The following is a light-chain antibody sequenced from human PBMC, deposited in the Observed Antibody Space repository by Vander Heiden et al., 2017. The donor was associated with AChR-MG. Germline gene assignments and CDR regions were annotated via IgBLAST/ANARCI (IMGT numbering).Light chain of an antibody. CDR3: CSYAGSSTLGV. V-gene: IGLV2-23*01. J-gene: IGLJ3*02. CDR2: EGS. CDR1: SSDVGIYNL. Sequence: QSALTQPASVSGSPGQSTTISCTGTSSDVGIYNLVSWYQQHPDNAPKLMIYEGSKRPSGVSNRFSGSKSGNTDSLTISGLQAEDEADYYCCSYAGSSTLGVWGGGTKLTVL.